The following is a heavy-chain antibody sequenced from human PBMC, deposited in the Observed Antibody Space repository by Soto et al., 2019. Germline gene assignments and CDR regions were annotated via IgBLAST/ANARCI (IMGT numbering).Heavy chain of an antibody. CDR2: INAANGDT. D-gene: IGHD6-13*01. J-gene: IGHJ5*02. Sequence: SVKVSCKASGYTFTIYGIHWVRQAPGQRLEWMGWINAANGDTKYSPKFQGRVTITRDTSASTAHMELSSLRSEDTAVYYCVRRHVSATGIDWFDPWGQGTLVTVSS. CDR3: VRRHVSATGIDWFDP. CDR1: GYTFTIYG. V-gene: IGHV1-3*01.